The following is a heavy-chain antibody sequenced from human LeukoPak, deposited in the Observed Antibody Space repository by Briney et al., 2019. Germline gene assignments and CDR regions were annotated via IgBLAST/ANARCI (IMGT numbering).Heavy chain of an antibody. Sequence: GGSLRLSCAASGFSFSTYCMHWVRQAPGKGPMWVSRICPDGTVTNYADSVKARFSISRDNARNTVYLQMNSLRAEDTAVYFCASNDYRDEGIDSWGQGTLVTVSS. CDR1: GFSFSTYC. J-gene: IGHJ4*02. D-gene: IGHD4-17*01. CDR3: ASNDYRDEGIDS. CDR2: ICPDGTVT. V-gene: IGHV3-74*01.